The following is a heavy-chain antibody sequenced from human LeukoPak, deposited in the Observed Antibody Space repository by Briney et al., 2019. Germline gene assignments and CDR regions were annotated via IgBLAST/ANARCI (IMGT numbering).Heavy chain of an antibody. J-gene: IGHJ6*02. CDR2: SRNKAKRYNT. CDR1: GFTFSEHY. D-gene: IGHD5/OR15-5a*01. V-gene: IGHV3-72*01. Sequence: GGSLRLSCAASGFTFSEHYMDWVRQAPGKGLEWVGRSRNKAKRYNTEYAATVKGRFSISRDDSTNSLYLQMNSLKNEDTAVYYCARGPNSVYDYHYDMYVWGQGTTVTVSS. CDR3: ARGPNSVYDYHYDMYV.